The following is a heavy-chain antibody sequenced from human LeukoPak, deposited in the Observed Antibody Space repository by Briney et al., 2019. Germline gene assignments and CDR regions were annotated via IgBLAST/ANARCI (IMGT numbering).Heavy chain of an antibody. CDR1: RYTFTGYY. CDR3: ARGYDFWSGYSEGGY. Sequence: ASVKVSCKASRYTFTGYYMHWVRQAPGQGLEWVGWINPNSGGTNYAQKFQGRVTMTRDTSISTAYMELSRLRSDDTAVYYCARGYDFWSGYSEGGYWGQGTLVTVSS. V-gene: IGHV1-2*02. D-gene: IGHD3-3*01. J-gene: IGHJ4*02. CDR2: INPNSGGT.